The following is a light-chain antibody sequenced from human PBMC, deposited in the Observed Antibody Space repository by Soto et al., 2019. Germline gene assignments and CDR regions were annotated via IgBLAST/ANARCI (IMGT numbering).Light chain of an antibody. CDR2: DAS. CDR1: QSISSW. J-gene: IGKJ4*01. V-gene: IGKV1-5*01. Sequence: DVQMPQSHSTLSASVGDRVTITCRASQSISSWLSWYQQKPVKAPKLLIYDASSLESGVPSRFSGSGSGTEFTLTISSLQPDDFATYYCQQYNSYSPLTFGGGTKVAIK. CDR3: QQYNSYSPLT.